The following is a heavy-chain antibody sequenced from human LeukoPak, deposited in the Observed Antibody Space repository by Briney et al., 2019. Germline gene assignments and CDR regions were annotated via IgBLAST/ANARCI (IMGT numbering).Heavy chain of an antibody. CDR1: GGSFSGYY. Sequence: PSETLSLTCAVYGGSFSGYYWSWIRQPPGKGLEWIGAINHSGSTNYNPSLKSRVTISVDTSKNQFSLKLSSVTAADTAVYYCARHRSGWDDFWSGYYNSYYYYGMDVWGQGTTVTVSS. D-gene: IGHD3-3*01. CDR3: ARHRSGWDDFWSGYYNSYYYYGMDV. J-gene: IGHJ6*02. V-gene: IGHV4-34*01. CDR2: INHSGST.